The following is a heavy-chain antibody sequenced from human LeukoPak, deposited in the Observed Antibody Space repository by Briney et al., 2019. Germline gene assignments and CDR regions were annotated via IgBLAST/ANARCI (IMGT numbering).Heavy chain of an antibody. CDR3: ARPVSGSSGWYYNY. J-gene: IGHJ4*02. CDR2: INHSGST. CDR1: GGSFSGYY. V-gene: IGHV4-34*01. Sequence: NPSETLTLTCAVYGGSFSGYYWSWIRQPPGKGLEWIGEINHSGSTNYNPCRTSRVTIAIDTSKHQFSLKLSSVTAADTAVYYCARPVSGSSGWYYNYWGQGTLVTVSS. D-gene: IGHD6-19*01.